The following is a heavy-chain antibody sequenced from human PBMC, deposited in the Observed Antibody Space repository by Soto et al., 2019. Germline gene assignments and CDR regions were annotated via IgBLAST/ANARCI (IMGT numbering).Heavy chain of an antibody. J-gene: IGHJ5*02. CDR2: ISGSGGST. Sequence: EVQLLESGGGLVQPGGSLRLSCAASGFTFSSYAMSWVRQAPGKGLEWVSAISGSGGSTYYADSVKGRFTISRDNSKNTLYLQMNSLRAEDTAVYYCAEDFGYDILTGPTNHWGQGTLVTVSS. D-gene: IGHD3-9*01. CDR1: GFTFSSYA. CDR3: AEDFGYDILTGPTNH. V-gene: IGHV3-23*01.